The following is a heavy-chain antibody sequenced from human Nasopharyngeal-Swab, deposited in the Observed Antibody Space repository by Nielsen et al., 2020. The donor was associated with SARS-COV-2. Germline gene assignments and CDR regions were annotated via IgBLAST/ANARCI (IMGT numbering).Heavy chain of an antibody. Sequence: ASVKVSCKASGYTFTSYGISWVRQAPGQGLEWMGWISAYNGNTNHAQKLQGRVTMTTDTSTSTAYMELRSLRSDDTAVYYCATRAVAGFFDYWGQGTLVTVSS. CDR2: ISAYNGNT. D-gene: IGHD6-19*01. CDR3: ATRAVAGFFDY. V-gene: IGHV1-18*01. CDR1: GYTFTSYG. J-gene: IGHJ4*02.